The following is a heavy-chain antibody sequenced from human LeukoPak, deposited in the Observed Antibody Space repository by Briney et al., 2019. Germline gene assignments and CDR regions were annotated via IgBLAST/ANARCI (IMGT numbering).Heavy chain of an antibody. CDR2: ISYDGSNK. V-gene: IGHV3-30*18. CDR1: GFTFSSYG. Sequence: GGSLRLSCAASGFTFSSYGMHWVRQAPGKGLEWVAVISYDGSNKYYADSVKGRFTISRDNSKNTLYLQMNSLRAEDTAVYYCAKAQAVAGGDGDYYYGMDVWGQGTTVTVSS. CDR3: AKAQAVAGGDGDYYYGMDV. J-gene: IGHJ6*02. D-gene: IGHD6-19*01.